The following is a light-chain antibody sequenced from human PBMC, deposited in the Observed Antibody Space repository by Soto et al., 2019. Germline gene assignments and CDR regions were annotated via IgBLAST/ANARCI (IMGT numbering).Light chain of an antibody. Sequence: EIVMTQSPVTLSVSPGERATLSCRASQSITSNLAWYQQKPGQAPRLLLFGASTRATGIPDRFSGSGSGTEFTLTISSLQSEDFAVYYCQQYNDWPRTFGQGTKVDVK. CDR3: QQYNDWPRT. CDR2: GAS. CDR1: QSITSN. J-gene: IGKJ1*01. V-gene: IGKV3D-15*01.